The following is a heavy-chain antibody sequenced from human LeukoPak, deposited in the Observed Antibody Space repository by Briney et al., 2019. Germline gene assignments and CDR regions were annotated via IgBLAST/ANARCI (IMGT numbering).Heavy chain of an antibody. V-gene: IGHV3-48*03. D-gene: IGHD2-15*01. J-gene: IGHJ4*02. CDR3: ARGAGYVFDY. CDR1: GFIFRSYE. CDR2: ISTSGDTT. Sequence: GGSLRLSCAASGFIFRSYEINWVRQAPGKGLEWVSYISTSGDTTYYADSVEGRFTVSRDNAKNSLFMQMNSLRAEDTGIYYCARGAGYVFDYWGQGTLVTISS.